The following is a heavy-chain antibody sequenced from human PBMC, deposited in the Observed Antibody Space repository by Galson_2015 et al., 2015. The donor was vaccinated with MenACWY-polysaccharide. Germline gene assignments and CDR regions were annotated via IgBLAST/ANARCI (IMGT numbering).Heavy chain of an antibody. V-gene: IGHV3-7*01. Sequence: SLRLGCAASGFTFGSYWMTWVRQAPGQGLVWVANIKKDGSEKYYEDSVKGRFPISRDNAKNSLYLQMHSLRAEDTAVYTCARGHDGMDVWGQGTTVTVSS. CDR1: GFTFGSYW. J-gene: IGHJ6*02. CDR3: ARGHDGMDV. CDR2: IKKDGSEK.